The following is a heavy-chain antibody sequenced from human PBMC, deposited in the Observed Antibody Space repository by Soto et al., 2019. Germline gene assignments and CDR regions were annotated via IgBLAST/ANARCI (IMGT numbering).Heavy chain of an antibody. CDR3: ARHVGLVPPIYGSGNNYYYYYYMDV. J-gene: IGHJ6*03. Sequence: PSETLSLTCTVSGGSISSSSYYWGWIRQPPGKGLKRIGSIYYSGSTYYNPSLKSQVTISVDTSKNQFSLKLSSVTAADTAVYYCARHVGLVPPIYGSGNNYYYYYYMDVWGKGTTVTVS. CDR2: IYYSGST. D-gene: IGHD3-10*01. CDR1: GGSISSSSYY. V-gene: IGHV4-39*01.